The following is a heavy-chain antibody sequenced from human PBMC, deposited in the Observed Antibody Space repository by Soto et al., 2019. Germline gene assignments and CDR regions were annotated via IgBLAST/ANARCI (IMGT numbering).Heavy chain of an antibody. V-gene: IGHV1-69*04. J-gene: IGHJ3*02. CDR1: GGTFSSYT. Sequence: SVKVSCKASGGTFSSYTISWVRQAPGQGREWMGRIIPILGIANYAQKLQGRVTMTADTSTSTAYMELRSLRSDDTAVYYCARDIVVARGVAFDIWGQGTMVTVSS. D-gene: IGHD2-15*01. CDR2: IIPILGIA. CDR3: ARDIVVARGVAFDI.